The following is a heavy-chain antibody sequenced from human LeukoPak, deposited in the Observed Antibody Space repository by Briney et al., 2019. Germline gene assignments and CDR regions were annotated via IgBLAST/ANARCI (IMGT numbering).Heavy chain of an antibody. CDR2: IVVGSGNT. Sequence: SVKVSCKASGFTFTRSAMQWVRQARGQRLEWIGWIVVGSGNTNYAQKFQERVTISRDMSTSTAYMELSSLRSEDTAVYYCAALVDYCDSSGYYVDYWGQGTLVTVSS. V-gene: IGHV1-58*02. D-gene: IGHD3-22*01. J-gene: IGHJ4*02. CDR3: AALVDYCDSSGYYVDY. CDR1: GFTFTRSA.